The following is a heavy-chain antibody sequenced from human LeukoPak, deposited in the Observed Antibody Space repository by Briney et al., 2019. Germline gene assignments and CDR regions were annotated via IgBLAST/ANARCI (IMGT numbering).Heavy chain of an antibody. Sequence: PSETLSLTCTVSGGSISSYYWSWIRQPPGKGLEWIGYIYYSGSTNYNPSLKSRVTISVDTSKNQFSPKLSSVTAADTAVYYCARRSRDGYNAGAFDIWGQGTMVTVSS. V-gene: IGHV4-59*08. CDR2: IYYSGST. J-gene: IGHJ3*02. D-gene: IGHD5-24*01. CDR1: GGSISSYY. CDR3: ARRSRDGYNAGAFDI.